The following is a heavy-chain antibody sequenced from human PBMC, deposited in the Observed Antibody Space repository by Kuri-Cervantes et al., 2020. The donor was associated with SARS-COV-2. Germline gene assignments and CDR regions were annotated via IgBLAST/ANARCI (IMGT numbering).Heavy chain of an antibody. V-gene: IGHV4-34*01. Sequence: LSCAASGFTFSSYAMSWIRQTPGMGLEWIGQISDSGATKYNPSLKSRVIVSMDKSKNQFSLKLGSVTAADTAIYYCARGVPGYWGQGSLVTVSS. D-gene: IGHD6-6*01. CDR1: GFTFSSYA. CDR2: ISDSGAT. CDR3: ARGVPGY. J-gene: IGHJ4*02.